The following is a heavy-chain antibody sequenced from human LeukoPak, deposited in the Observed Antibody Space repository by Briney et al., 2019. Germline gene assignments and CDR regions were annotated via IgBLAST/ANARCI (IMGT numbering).Heavy chain of an antibody. CDR1: GGSISSSRYY. V-gene: IGHV4-39*01. D-gene: IGHD1-26*01. CDR2: IYYSGST. Sequence: SETLSLTCTVSGGSISSSRYYWGWIRQPPGKGLEWIGSIYYSGSTYYNPSLKSRVTISVDTSKNQFSLKLSSVTAADTAVYYCARHGVEATPDYYYMDVWGKGTTVTVSS. J-gene: IGHJ6*03. CDR3: ARHGVEATPDYYYMDV.